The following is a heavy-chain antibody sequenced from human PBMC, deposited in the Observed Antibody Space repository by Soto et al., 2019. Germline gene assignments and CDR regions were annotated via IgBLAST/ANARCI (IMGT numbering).Heavy chain of an antibody. CDR2: INPSGDST. Sequence: QVQLVQSGAEVKKPGASVKVSCKASGYTFTSYYMHWVRQAPGQGLEWMGIINPSGDSTSYAQKFQDRVTTTRDTSTSTVYMELSSLRSEDTAVYYCARSAPTYYDFWSGYPLDYWGQGTLVTVSS. V-gene: IGHV1-46*01. CDR3: ARSAPTYYDFWSGYPLDY. J-gene: IGHJ4*02. D-gene: IGHD3-3*01. CDR1: GYTFTSYY.